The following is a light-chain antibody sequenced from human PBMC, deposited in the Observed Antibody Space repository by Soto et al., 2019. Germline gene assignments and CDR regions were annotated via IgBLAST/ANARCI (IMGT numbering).Light chain of an antibody. Sequence: QSALTQPASVSGSPGQSITISCTGTSSDVGGYDYVSWYQQHPGKAPKVMMYGVTNRPSGVSNRFSGSKSGNTASLTISGLQAEDEADYYCSSYTNTNTWVFGGGTKLTVL. V-gene: IGLV2-14*01. CDR2: GVT. CDR1: SSDVGGYDY. J-gene: IGLJ3*02. CDR3: SSYTNTNTWV.